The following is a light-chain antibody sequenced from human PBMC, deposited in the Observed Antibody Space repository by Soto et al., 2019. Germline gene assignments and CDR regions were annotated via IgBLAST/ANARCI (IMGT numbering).Light chain of an antibody. CDR2: CAS. V-gene: IGKV4-1*01. CDR3: QQYYSPPLT. Sequence: IVMTQSQDSLAVSLGERATINCKSSQSVLYSATTKNYLAWYQQKPGQPPKLLIYCASTRESGVPDRFSGSGSGTEVTLTISSLQAEDVAVYYCQQYYSPPLTFAGGTKVELK. CDR1: QSVLYSATTKNY. J-gene: IGKJ4*01.